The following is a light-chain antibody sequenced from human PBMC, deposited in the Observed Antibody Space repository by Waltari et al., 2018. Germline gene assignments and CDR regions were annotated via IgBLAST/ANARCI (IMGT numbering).Light chain of an antibody. J-gene: IGLJ3*02. V-gene: IGLV2-11*01. CDR1: SSDVGGNNY. CDR2: DVS. Sequence: QSALTQPRSVSGSPGQSVTIPCTGTSSDVGGNNYVSWYQQLPGKAPKLMIYDVSERPPGVPDRFSGSKSGNTASLTISGLQAEDEADYYCCSFTGSYRVVGGGTKLTVL. CDR3: CSFTGSYRV.